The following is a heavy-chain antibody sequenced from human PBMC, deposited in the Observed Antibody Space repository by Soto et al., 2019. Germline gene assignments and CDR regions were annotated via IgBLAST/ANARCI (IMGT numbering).Heavy chain of an antibody. CDR3: AKGRHLRTYYDFWSGYQINWFDP. D-gene: IGHD3-3*01. Sequence: GGSLRLSCAASGFTFDDYAMHWVRQAPGKGLEWVSGISWNSGSIGYADSVKGRFTISRDNAKNSLYLQMNSLRAEDTALYYCAKGRHLRTYYDFWSGYQINWFDPWGQGTLVTVSS. CDR2: ISWNSGSI. J-gene: IGHJ5*02. CDR1: GFTFDDYA. V-gene: IGHV3-9*01.